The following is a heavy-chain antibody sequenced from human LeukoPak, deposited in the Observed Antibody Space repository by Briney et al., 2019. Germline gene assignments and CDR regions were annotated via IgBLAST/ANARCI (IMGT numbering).Heavy chain of an antibody. CDR1: GFTFSSYW. CDR2: IKRDGSEK. D-gene: IGHD6-19*01. J-gene: IGHJ6*02. Sequence: PGGSLRLSCAASGFTFSSYWMSWVRQAPGKGLEWVANIKRDGSEKYYVDSVKGRFTISRDNAKNSLYLQMDSLRAEDTAVYYCARVDTQQWLVNYYYYGMDVWGQGTTVTVSS. V-gene: IGHV3-7*01. CDR3: ARVDTQQWLVNYYYYGMDV.